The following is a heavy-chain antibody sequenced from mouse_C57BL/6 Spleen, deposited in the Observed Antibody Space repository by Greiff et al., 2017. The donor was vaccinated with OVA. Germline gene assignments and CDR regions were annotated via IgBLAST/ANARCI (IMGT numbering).Heavy chain of an antibody. Sequence: VQLQQPGAELVMPGASVKLSCKASGYTFTSYWMHWVKQRPGQGLEWIGEIDPSDSYTNYNQKFKGKSTLTVDKSSSTAYMQLSSLTSEDSAVYYCATNWEAFAYWGQGTLVTVSA. CDR1: GYTFTSYW. J-gene: IGHJ3*01. D-gene: IGHD4-1*02. CDR2: IDPSDSYT. CDR3: ATNWEAFAY. V-gene: IGHV1-69*01.